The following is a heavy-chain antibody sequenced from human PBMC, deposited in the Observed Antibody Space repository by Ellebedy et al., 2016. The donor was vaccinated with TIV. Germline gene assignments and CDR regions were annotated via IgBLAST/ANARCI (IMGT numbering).Heavy chain of an antibody. CDR1: GYTLTELS. V-gene: IGHV1-24*01. D-gene: IGHD1-7*01. Sequence: AASVKVSCKVSGYTLTELSMHWVRQAPGKGLEWMGGFDPEDGETIYAQKFQGRVTMTEDTSTSTAYMELRSLRSDDTAVYYCAREGQGTGTRHFDYWGQGTLVTVSS. CDR3: AREGQGTGTRHFDY. J-gene: IGHJ4*02. CDR2: FDPEDGET.